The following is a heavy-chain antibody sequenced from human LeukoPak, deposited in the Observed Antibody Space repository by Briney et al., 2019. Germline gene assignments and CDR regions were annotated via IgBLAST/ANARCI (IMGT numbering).Heavy chain of an antibody. D-gene: IGHD6-13*01. V-gene: IGHV4-31*03. CDR2: IYYSGST. CDR3: ARVARYSSSWYWFDP. Sequence: NPSETLSLTCTVSGGSISSGDYYWSWIRRHPGKGLEWIGYIYYSGSTYYNPSLKSRVTISVDTSKNQFSLNLSSVTAADTAVYYCARVARYSSSWYWFDPWGQGILVTVSS. J-gene: IGHJ5*02. CDR1: GGSISSGDYY.